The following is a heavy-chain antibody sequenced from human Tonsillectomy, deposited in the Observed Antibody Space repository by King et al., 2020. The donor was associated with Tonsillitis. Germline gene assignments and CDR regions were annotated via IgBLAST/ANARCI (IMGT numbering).Heavy chain of an antibody. Sequence: VQLQESGPGLVQPSQTLSLTCAVSGDSLSSANHHLNWIRQPAGQGPDWIGHMYNSGSATYNPSLKSRVTISLDTSKNQTSLKLISVTAADTAVYYCARGLKESWESLGYWGQGTVVTVSS. CDR3: ARGLKESWESLGY. V-gene: IGHV4-61*02. J-gene: IGHJ4*02. CDR2: MYNSGSA. D-gene: IGHD1-26*01. CDR1: GDSLSSANHH.